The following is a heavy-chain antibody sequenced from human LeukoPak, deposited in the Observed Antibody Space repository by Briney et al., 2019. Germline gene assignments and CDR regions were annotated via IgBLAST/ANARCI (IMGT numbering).Heavy chain of an antibody. D-gene: IGHD3-10*01. CDR2: LYYSGST. CDR1: GGSISSSSYH. Sequence: SETLSLTCTVSGGSISSSSYHWGWIRQPPGKGLEWIGSLYYSGSTYYNPSLKSRVTISVDTSKNQFSLKLSSVTAADTAVYYCTRRHDGEFDYWGQGTLVTVSS. CDR3: TRRHDGEFDY. V-gene: IGHV4-39*01. J-gene: IGHJ4*02.